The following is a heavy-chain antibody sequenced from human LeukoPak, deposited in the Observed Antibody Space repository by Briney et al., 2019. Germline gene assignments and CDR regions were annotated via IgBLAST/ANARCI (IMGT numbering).Heavy chain of an antibody. V-gene: IGHV4-39*07. CDR2: IHYDGSK. D-gene: IGHD3-16*02. CDR1: GGSLRRSTYY. J-gene: IGHJ4*02. CDR3: ARDNRSLLDS. Sequence: SETLSLTCTVSGGSLRRSTYYWAWIRQPPGKGLEWLGSIHYDGSKFDNPSLKSRVTMSVDTSRNHLSLKMTSVTAADTAVYYCARDNRSLLDSWGQGILVTVSS.